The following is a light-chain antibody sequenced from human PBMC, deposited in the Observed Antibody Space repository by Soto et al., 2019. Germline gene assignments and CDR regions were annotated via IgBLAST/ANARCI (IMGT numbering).Light chain of an antibody. CDR3: QQGYSSPQYS. V-gene: IGKV1-39*01. CDR2: AAS. Sequence: DIPMTQSPSSLSASVGDRVTITCRASQSINNYLNWYQQKPGKAPKLLIYAASTLQSGVPSRFSGSGSERDFTLTISSLQPEDFATYYCQQGYSSPQYSFGQGTKLDVK. CDR1: QSINNY. J-gene: IGKJ2*03.